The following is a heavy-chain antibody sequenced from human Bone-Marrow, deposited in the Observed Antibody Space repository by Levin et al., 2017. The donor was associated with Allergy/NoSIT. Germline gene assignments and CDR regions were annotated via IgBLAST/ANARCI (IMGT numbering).Heavy chain of an antibody. D-gene: IGHD2-15*01. CDR3: ARDGRPYCSSSSCYRATWFDP. CDR2: ISVHDGYT. Sequence: PVASVKVSCKASGYTFSNYGIIWVRQAPGQGLEWMGWISVHDGYTKYGQKFQGRVTMTADASTSTVYMELGSLRSDDTAVYYCARDGRPYCSSSSCYRATWFDPWGQGTLVTVSS. J-gene: IGHJ5*02. CDR1: GYTFSNYG. V-gene: IGHV1-18*01.